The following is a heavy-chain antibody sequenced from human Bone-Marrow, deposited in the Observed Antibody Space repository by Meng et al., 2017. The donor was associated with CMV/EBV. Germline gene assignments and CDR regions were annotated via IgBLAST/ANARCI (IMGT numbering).Heavy chain of an antibody. V-gene: IGHV4-38-2*02. CDR2: IYHSGST. CDR1: GYSISSGYY. J-gene: IGHJ4*02. D-gene: IGHD6-19*01. Sequence: ETLSLTCTVSGYSISSGYYWGWIRQPPGKGLEWIGSIYHSGSTYYNPSLKSRVTISVDTSKNQFSLKLSSVTAADTAVYYCARTAVAGTVDYWGQGTLVTVSS. CDR3: ARTAVAGTVDY.